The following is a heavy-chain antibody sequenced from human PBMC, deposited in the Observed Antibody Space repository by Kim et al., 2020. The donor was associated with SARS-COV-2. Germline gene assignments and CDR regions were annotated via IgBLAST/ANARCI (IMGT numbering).Heavy chain of an antibody. CDR1: GYTFTSYD. V-gene: IGHV1-8*01. CDR2: MNPNSGNT. D-gene: IGHD3-22*01. CDR3: ARTGYYYDSSGYYLFDY. J-gene: IGHJ4*02. Sequence: ASVKVSCKASGYTFTSYDINWVRQATGQGLEWMGWMNPNSGNTGYAQKFQGRVTMTRNTSISTAYMELSSLRSEDTAVYYCARTGYYYDSSGYYLFDYWGQGTLVTVSS.